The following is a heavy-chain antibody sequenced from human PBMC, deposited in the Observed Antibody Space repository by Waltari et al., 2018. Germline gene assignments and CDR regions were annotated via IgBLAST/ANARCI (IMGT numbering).Heavy chain of an antibody. CDR1: VFTFSRYW. J-gene: IGHJ4*02. V-gene: IGHV3-7*01. D-gene: IGHD2-2*01. CDR2: INYDGSQK. CDR3: AKSRGFEY. Sequence: EVQLVESGGDLVQPGGLLRLSGAASVFTFSRYWMSWVRQTPGKGLEWVANINYDGSQKYYADSVKGRFTTSRDNAKNSVYLQMHSLRVEDTAMYYCAKSRGFEYWGQGALVTVSS.